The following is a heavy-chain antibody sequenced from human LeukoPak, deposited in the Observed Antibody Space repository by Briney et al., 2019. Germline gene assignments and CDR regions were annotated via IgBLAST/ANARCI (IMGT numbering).Heavy chain of an antibody. V-gene: IGHV4-59*01. CDR2: IYGSGNT. D-gene: IGHD6-19*01. Sequence: SETLSLTCTVSGGSFSSWYWSWIRQPPGKGLEWMGYIYGSGNTTYNPSLKSRLTMSIDTSKNQFSLKLTSVTAADTATYYCATETSLAGFASGLGFNYWGQGILVTVSS. CDR3: ATETSLAGFASGLGFNY. CDR1: GGSFSSWY. J-gene: IGHJ4*02.